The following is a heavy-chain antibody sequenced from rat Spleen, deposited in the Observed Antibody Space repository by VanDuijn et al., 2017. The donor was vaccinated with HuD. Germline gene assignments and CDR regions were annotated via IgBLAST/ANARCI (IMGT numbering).Heavy chain of an antibody. D-gene: IGHD1-1*01. Sequence: EVQLVESDGGLVQPGRSLKLSCAASGFTFSDFPMAWVRQTPTKGLEWVATITSGGNNIYYGDSVKGRFTISRDNAKSTLYLQMDSLRSEDTATYYCARHYYYSGDHFDYWGQGVMVTVSS. CDR1: GFTFSDFP. V-gene: IGHV5-17*01. J-gene: IGHJ2*01. CDR3: ARHYYYSGDHFDY. CDR2: ITSGGNNI.